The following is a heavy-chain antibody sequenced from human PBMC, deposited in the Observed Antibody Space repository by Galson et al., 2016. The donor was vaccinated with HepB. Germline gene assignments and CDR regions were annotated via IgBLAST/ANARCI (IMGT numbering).Heavy chain of an antibody. J-gene: IGHJ5*02. CDR3: ARDRAGFDP. CDR1: GDSISSGAYY. CDR2: IHYSGST. D-gene: IGHD1-14*01. Sequence: TLSLTCIVSGDSISSGAYYWTWIRQSPGKGLEWIGYIHYSGSTYYNPSLKSRVTLSVDTSKNQFSQKLSSLTAADTAVYYCARDRAGFDPWGQGTLVTVAS. V-gene: IGHV4-31*03.